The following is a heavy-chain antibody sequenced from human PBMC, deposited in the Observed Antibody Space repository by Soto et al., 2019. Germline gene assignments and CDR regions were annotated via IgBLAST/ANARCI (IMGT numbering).Heavy chain of an antibody. Sequence: EVQLVESGGGLVKPGGSLRLSCAVSGFTISDAWMSWVRQAPGKGLEWVGRIKSKSDGGTIDHAAPVKGRFTISRDVSKNTLYLQMNSLKTEDTAVYYCTPDPGGGVTPREVPDYWGQGTLVTVSS. CDR1: GFTISDAW. CDR2: IKSKSDGGTI. V-gene: IGHV3-15*01. D-gene: IGHD3-16*01. CDR3: TPDPGGGVTPREVPDY. J-gene: IGHJ4*02.